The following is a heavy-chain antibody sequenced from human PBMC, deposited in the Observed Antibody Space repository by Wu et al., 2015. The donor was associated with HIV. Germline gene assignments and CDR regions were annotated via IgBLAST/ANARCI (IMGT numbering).Heavy chain of an antibody. J-gene: IGHJ6*02. CDR1: GYTFTYFA. Sequence: QVQLVQSGAEVKKPGASVKVSCKASGYTFTYFAINWVRQAPGQGLEWIGGIIPTFGTAHYAQRFQDRVQARLTITSDESTSTANMEVRSLTSDDTAVYYCARDTGANFANYYYGMDVWGQGTTVTVSS. CDR3: ARDTGANFANYYYGMDV. D-gene: IGHD1-14*01. V-gene: IGHV1-69*13. CDR2: IIPTFGTA.